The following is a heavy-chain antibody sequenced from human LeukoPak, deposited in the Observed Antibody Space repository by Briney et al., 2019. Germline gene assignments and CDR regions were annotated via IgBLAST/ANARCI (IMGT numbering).Heavy chain of an antibody. CDR3: AREGYCSSTSCFLLDV. V-gene: IGHV4-34*01. J-gene: IGHJ6*04. CDR2: INHSGST. CDR1: GGSFSGYY. D-gene: IGHD2-2*01. Sequence: SETLSLTCAVYGGSFSGYYWSWIRQPPGKGLEWIGEINHSGSTNYNPSLKSRVTISVDTSKNQFSLKLSSVTAADTAVYYCAREGYCSSTSCFLLDVWGKGTTVTVSS.